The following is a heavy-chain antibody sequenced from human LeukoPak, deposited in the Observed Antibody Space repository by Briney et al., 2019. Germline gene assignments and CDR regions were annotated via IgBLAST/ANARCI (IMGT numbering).Heavy chain of an antibody. V-gene: IGHV3-23*01. CDR3: AKSAAAGTRDLGYYYYGMDV. D-gene: IGHD6-13*01. J-gene: IGHJ6*02. CDR1: GFTFSSYA. Sequence: GGSLRLSCAASGFTFSSYAMSWVRQAPGKGLEWVSAISGSGGSTYYADSVKGRFTISRDNSKNTLYLQMNSLRAEDTAVYYCAKSAAAGTRDLGYYYYGMDVWGQGTTVTVSS. CDR2: ISGSGGST.